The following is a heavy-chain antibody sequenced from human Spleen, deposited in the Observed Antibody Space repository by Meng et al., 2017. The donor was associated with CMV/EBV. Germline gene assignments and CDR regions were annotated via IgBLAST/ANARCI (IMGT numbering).Heavy chain of an antibody. J-gene: IGHJ3*02. CDR1: GNTLTSYN. CDR3: ARHGIGDAFDI. Sequence: ASVKVSCKASGNTLTSYNIHWVRQAPGHGLEWIGKVNPGSGSTMYAQNFQGRVTMTRDTSTSTAYMELSSLTSDDTAVYYCARHGIGDAFDIWGQGTMVTVSS. V-gene: IGHV1-46*01. D-gene: IGHD1-26*01. CDR2: VNPGSGST.